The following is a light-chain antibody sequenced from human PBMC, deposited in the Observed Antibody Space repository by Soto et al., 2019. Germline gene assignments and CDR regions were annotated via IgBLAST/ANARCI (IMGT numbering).Light chain of an antibody. CDR3: QQYYDYPPLI. CDR1: RNINRK. Sequence: EIVMTQSPATLSVSPGERATISCRASRNINRKLAWYQQKPGQAPRLLISGASTRATGIPARFSGSGSGTEFTLTISSLQSEDFAVYYCQQYYDYPPLIFGGGTKVEIK. CDR2: GAS. V-gene: IGKV3-15*01. J-gene: IGKJ4*01.